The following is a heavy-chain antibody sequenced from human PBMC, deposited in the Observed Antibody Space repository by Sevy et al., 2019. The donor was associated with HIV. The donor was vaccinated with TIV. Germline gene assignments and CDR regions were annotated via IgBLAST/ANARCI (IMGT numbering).Heavy chain of an antibody. CDR3: ARESVTREYFDY. V-gene: IGHV3-30-3*01. D-gene: IGHD1-26*01. CDR1: GFTFSSYA. J-gene: IGHJ4*02. CDR2: ISYDGSNK. Sequence: SLRLSCAASGFTFSSYAMHWVRQAPGKGLEGVAVISYDGSNKYYADSVKGRFTISRDNSKNTLYLQMNSLRAEDTAVYYCARESVTREYFDYWGQGTLVTVSS.